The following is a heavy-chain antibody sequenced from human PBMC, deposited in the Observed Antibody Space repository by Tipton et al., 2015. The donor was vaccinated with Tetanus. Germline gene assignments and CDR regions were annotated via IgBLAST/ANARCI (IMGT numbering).Heavy chain of an antibody. CDR2: ISGSGGST. CDR3: AKVFGYCSGGSCSYFDY. J-gene: IGHJ4*02. D-gene: IGHD2-15*01. V-gene: IGHV3-23*01. Sequence: SLRLSCAASGFTFSSYAMSWVRQAPGKGLEWVSAISGSGGSTYYADSVKGRFTISRDNSKNTLYLQMNSLRAEDTAVYYCAKVFGYCSGGSCSYFDYWGQGTLVTVSS. CDR1: GFTFSSYA.